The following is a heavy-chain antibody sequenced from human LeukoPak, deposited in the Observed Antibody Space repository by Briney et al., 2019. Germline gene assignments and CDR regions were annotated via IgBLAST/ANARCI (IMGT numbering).Heavy chain of an antibody. V-gene: IGHV4-34*01. J-gene: IGHJ1*01. D-gene: IGHD6-13*01. Sequence: SETLSLTCAVYGGSFSGYYWSWIRQPPGKGLEWIGEINHSGSTNYNPSLKSRVTISVDTPKNQFSLKLSSVTAADTAVYYCAREEAAGDEYFQHWGQGTLVTVSS. CDR2: INHSGST. CDR3: AREEAAGDEYFQH. CDR1: GGSFSGYY.